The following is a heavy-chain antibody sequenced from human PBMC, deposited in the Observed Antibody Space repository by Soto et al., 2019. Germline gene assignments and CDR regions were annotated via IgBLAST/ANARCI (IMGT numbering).Heavy chain of an antibody. CDR2: IKQDGSEK. V-gene: IGHV3-7*04. CDR1: GFSFKNYW. J-gene: IGHJ6*02. Sequence: PGGSLRLSCAASGFSFKNYWMSWVRQAPGKGLEWVANIKQDGSEKYYVEYVKGRFTISRDNAKNSLYLQMNSLGAEDTVVFFCARVRGYCSSTTCSGMDVWGQGTTVTVSS. CDR3: ARVRGYCSSTTCSGMDV. D-gene: IGHD2-2*01.